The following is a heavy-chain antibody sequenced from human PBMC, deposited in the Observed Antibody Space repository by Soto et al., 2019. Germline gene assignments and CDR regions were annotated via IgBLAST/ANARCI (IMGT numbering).Heavy chain of an antibody. CDR1: GFTFSSYS. V-gene: IGHV3-21*01. CDR2: ISSNSSYI. J-gene: IGHJ4*02. Sequence: EVQLVESGGGLVKPGGSLRLSCAASGFTFSSYSMNWVRQAPGKGLEWVSSISSNSSYIYYADSVKGRFTISRDNAKNSLYLQMNSLRAEDTAVYYCARSPSMTTVSLDYWGQGTLVTVSS. CDR3: ARSPSMTTVSLDY. D-gene: IGHD4-17*01.